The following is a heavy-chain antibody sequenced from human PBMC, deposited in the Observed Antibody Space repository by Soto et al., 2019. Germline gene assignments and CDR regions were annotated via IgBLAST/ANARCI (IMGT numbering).Heavy chain of an antibody. CDR2: IVPMIGKV. D-gene: IGHD1-1*01. V-gene: IGHV1-69*02. J-gene: IGHJ4*02. Sequence: QVQLVQPGAEVEKPGSSVKVSCKASGGTTSSYTISWMRQSPGQGLEWMGNIVPMIGKVDYAQTFQGRVTITADKPTRRVYMELSSLTPEDTAVYFCALPTGNWHPLADWGSGTLVTVPS. CDR1: GGTTSSYT. CDR3: ALPTGNWHPLAD.